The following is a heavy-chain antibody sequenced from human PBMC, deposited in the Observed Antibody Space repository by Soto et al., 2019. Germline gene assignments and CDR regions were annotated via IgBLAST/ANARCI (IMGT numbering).Heavy chain of an antibody. CDR1: GFTFGDYA. Sequence: GGSLRLSCTASGFTFGDYAMSWVRQAPGKGLEWVGFIRSKAYGGTTEYAASVKGRFTISRDDSKSIAYLQMNSLKTEDTAVYDCTRGLFWSGYWSLEVWGQGTTVPVSS. D-gene: IGHD3-3*01. J-gene: IGHJ6*02. V-gene: IGHV3-49*04. CDR2: IRSKAYGGTT. CDR3: TRGLFWSGYWSLEV.